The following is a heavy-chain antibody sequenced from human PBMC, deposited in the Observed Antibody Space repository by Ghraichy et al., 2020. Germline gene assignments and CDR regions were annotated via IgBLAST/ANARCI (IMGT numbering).Heavy chain of an antibody. V-gene: IGHV1-24*01. Sequence: ASVKVSCKVSGYTLTELSMHWVRQAPGKGLEWMGGFDPEDGETIYAQKFQGRVTMTEDTSTDTAYMELSSLRSEDTAVYYCATDLLCSTSCYDAFDIWGQGTMVTVSS. CDR3: ATDLLCSTSCYDAFDI. CDR1: GYTLTELS. J-gene: IGHJ3*02. CDR2: FDPEDGET. D-gene: IGHD2-2*01.